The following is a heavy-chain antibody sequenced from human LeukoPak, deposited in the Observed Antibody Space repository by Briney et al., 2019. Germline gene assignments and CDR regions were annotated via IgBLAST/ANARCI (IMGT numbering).Heavy chain of an antibody. CDR3: ARDGVTIFGVVIINWFDP. Sequence: ASVKVSCKASGGTFSSYAISWVRQAPGQGLEWMGWISAYNGNTNYAQKLQGRVTMTTDTSTSTAYMELRSLRSDDTAVYYCARDGVTIFGVVIINWFDPWGQGTLVTVSS. V-gene: IGHV1-18*01. CDR1: GGTFSSYA. CDR2: ISAYNGNT. J-gene: IGHJ5*02. D-gene: IGHD3-3*01.